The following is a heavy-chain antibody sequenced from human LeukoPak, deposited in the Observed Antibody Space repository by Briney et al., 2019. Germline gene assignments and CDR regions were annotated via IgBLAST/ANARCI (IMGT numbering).Heavy chain of an antibody. CDR2: IKTKTDKGTT. CDR3: TTLIRGYYYFDY. D-gene: IGHD3-10*01. CDR1: GFIFSNAW. Sequence: PGGSLRLSCAASGFIFSNAWMGWVRQAPGKGLEWVGRIKTKTDKGTTDYPASVKGRFIVSRDDSKNTLYLQMNSLETEDTAVYYCTTLIRGYYYFDYWGQGTLVTVSS. J-gene: IGHJ4*02. V-gene: IGHV3-15*01.